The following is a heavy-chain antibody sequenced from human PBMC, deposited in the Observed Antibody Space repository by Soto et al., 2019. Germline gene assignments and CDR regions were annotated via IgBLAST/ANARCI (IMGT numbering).Heavy chain of an antibody. CDR2: IWHDGTNK. CDR1: GLTFNSYA. Sequence: QVQLVESGGGVVQPGRSLRLSCATSGLTFNSYAMHWVRQAPGKGLEWVAVIWHDGTNKYYADSVKGRFTISRDNSKNTLYLQMNSLRAEDTAVYYCASGYDYVWGSSRTKEENYWGQGTLVTVSS. J-gene: IGHJ4*02. D-gene: IGHD3-16*02. V-gene: IGHV3-33*01. CDR3: ASGYDYVWGSSRTKEENY.